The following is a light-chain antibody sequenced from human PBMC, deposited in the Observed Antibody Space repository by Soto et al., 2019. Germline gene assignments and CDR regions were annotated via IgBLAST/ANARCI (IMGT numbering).Light chain of an antibody. CDR2: GAS. CDR1: QSLSSSY. J-gene: IGKJ1*01. Sequence: ETVATPSPLTLSLPPGERATXSCRASQSLSSSYLAWYQQKPGQAPRLLIYGASTRASGIPDRFSRSGSGTDFTLTISGLEPEDFAVYYCQQYGSSPRSFGQGTKVDI. V-gene: IGKV3-20*01. CDR3: QQYGSSPRS.